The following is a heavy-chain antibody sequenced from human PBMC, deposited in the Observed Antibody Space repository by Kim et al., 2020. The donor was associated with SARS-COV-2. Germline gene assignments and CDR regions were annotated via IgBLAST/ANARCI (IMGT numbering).Heavy chain of an antibody. CDR1: GGSISSYY. J-gene: IGHJ6*02. CDR2: IYYSGST. CDR3: AGAFQGGYYYYYGMDV. Sequence: SETLSLTCTVSGGSISSYYWSWIRQPPGKGLEWIGYIYYSGSTNYNPSLKSRVTISVDTSKNQFSLKLSSVTAADTAVYYCAGAFQGGYYYYYGMDVWGQGTTVTVSS. V-gene: IGHV4-59*13.